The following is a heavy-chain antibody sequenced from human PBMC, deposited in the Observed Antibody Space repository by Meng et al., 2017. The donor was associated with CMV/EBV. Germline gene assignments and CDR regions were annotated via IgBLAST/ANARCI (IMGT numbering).Heavy chain of an antibody. CDR2: INPNSGGT. J-gene: IGHJ3*02. CDR1: GYTFTGYY. D-gene: IGHD2-2*02. Sequence: ASVKVSCKASGYTFTGYYMHWVRQAPGQGLEWMGWINPNSGGTNYAQKFQGRVTMTRDTSISTAYMELSRLRSDDTAVYYCATLHVVPVAIRFDIWGQGTMVTVSS. CDR3: ATLHVVPVAIRFDI. V-gene: IGHV1-2*02.